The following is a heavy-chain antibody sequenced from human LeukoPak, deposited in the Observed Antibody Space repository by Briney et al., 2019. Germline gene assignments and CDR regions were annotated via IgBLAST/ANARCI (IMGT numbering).Heavy chain of an antibody. CDR2: ISSSSSTI. Sequence: GGSLRLSCAASGFTFSSYSMNWVRQAPGKGLEWVSYISSSSSTIYYADSVKGRFTISRDNAKNSLYLQMNSLRAEDTAVYYCARDWTIRGYYFDYWGQGTLVTVSS. D-gene: IGHD3/OR15-3a*01. CDR1: GFTFSSYS. J-gene: IGHJ4*02. CDR3: ARDWTIRGYYFDY. V-gene: IGHV3-48*01.